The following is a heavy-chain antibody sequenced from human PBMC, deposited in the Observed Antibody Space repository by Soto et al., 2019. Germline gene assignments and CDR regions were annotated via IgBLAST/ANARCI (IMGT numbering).Heavy chain of an antibody. D-gene: IGHD3-22*01. CDR1: GGSISSGGYY. CDR3: ARADYCDSSFDY. J-gene: IGHJ4*02. CDR2: IYYSGST. V-gene: IGHV4-31*03. Sequence: QVQLQESGPGLVKPSQTLSLTCTVSGGSISSGGYYWSCIRQHPGKGLEWIGYIYYSGSTYYNPSLKSRVTISVDTSKNQFSLKLSSVTAADTAVEYCARADYCDSSFDYWGQGTLVTVSS.